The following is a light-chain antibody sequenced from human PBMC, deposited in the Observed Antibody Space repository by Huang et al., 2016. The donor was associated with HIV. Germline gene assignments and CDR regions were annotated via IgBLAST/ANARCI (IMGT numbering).Light chain of an antibody. V-gene: IGKV3-20*01. J-gene: IGKJ1*01. Sequence: EIVLTQSPGTLSLSPGERATLSCRASQSFSSNYLAWYQHKPGQAPRLLIYGASSRATGIPDRFSGSGSGTDFTLIISRLEPEDFAVYYCQQYGSSVVTFGQGTKVEVK. CDR3: QQYGSSVVT. CDR1: QSFSSNY. CDR2: GAS.